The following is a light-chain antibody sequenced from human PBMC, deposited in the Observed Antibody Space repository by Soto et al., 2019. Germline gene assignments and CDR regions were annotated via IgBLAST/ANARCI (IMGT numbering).Light chain of an antibody. J-gene: IGLJ2*01. CDR2: LNNDGSH. Sequence: QLVLTQSPSASASLGASVKLTCTLSSGHSSYAIAWHQKQPGKGPRYLMDLNNDGSHTKGDGIPDRFPGSSSGADRNLIISSLLSEDEADYYCQTWGTGFQFFGGGTKPTLL. CDR3: QTWGTGFQF. CDR1: SGHSSYA. V-gene: IGLV4-69*01.